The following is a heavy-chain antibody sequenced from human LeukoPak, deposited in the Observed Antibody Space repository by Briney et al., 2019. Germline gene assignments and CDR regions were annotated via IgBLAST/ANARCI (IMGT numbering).Heavy chain of an antibody. Sequence: SETLSLTCTVSGGSISSYYWSWIRQPPGKGLEWIGYISYSGSTNYNPSLKSRVTISIDTSKNQFSLKLRSVTAADTAIYYCARQGYDILTGYIDAFDIWGQGPMVTVSS. CDR2: ISYSGST. CDR1: GGSISSYY. J-gene: IGHJ3*02. CDR3: ARQGYDILTGYIDAFDI. V-gene: IGHV4-59*08. D-gene: IGHD3-9*01.